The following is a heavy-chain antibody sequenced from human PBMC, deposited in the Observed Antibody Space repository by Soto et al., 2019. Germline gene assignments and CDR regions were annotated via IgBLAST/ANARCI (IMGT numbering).Heavy chain of an antibody. D-gene: IGHD3-10*01. CDR3: ARVSPEEHYVSGSSHIRGDAFDI. J-gene: IGHJ3*02. V-gene: IGHV1-18*01. CDR1: GYTFSNYG. Sequence: QVQLVQSGAEVKKPGASVKVSCKASGYTFSNYGFSWVRQAPGQGLEWMGWISAYNGNTNDAQKLQGRVRMTKDTSTSTAYMGLRSLRSDDTAMYYCARVSPEEHYVSGSSHIRGDAFDIWGQGTMVTVSS. CDR2: ISAYNGNT.